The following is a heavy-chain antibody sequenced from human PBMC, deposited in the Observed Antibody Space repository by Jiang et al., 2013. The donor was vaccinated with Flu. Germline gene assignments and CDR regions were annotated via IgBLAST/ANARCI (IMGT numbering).Heavy chain of an antibody. J-gene: IGHJ4*02. Sequence: SGAEVKKPGSSVKVSCKASGGSFSSYAMNWVRQAPGQGLEWMGGINHIFGTTDYAQKFQGRVTITSDKSTSTAYMDLSSLRSEDTAVYYCARSSWGYSYGPFEYWGQGTLVTVS. D-gene: IGHD5-18*01. CDR3: ARSSWGYSYGPFEY. V-gene: IGHV1-69*06. CDR1: GGSFSSYA. CDR2: INHIFGTT.